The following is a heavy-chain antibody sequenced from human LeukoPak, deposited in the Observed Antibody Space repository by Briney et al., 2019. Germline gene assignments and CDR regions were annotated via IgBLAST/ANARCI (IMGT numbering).Heavy chain of an antibody. V-gene: IGHV5-51*01. D-gene: IGHD4-23*01. CDR3: ARRHDYGGNSYWFDP. Sequence: PGESLKISCKGSGYSFTSHWIGWVRPMPGKGLEWMGIIYPDDSDTRYRPSFQGQVTISADKSISTAYLQWSSLKASDTAMYYCARRHDYGGNSYWFDPWGQGTLVIVSS. J-gene: IGHJ5*02. CDR2: IYPDDSDT. CDR1: GYSFTSHW.